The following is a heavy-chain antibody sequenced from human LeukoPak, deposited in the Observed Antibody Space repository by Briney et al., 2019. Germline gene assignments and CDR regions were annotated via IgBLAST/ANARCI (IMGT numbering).Heavy chain of an antibody. CDR3: ARVETSDYGDYTHWGAFDI. CDR2: ISSTDSTT. CDR1: GFSFSSYE. V-gene: IGHV3-48*03. Sequence: PGGSLRLSCAASGFSFSSYEMNWVRQAPGKGLEWVSYISSTDSTTHYADSVKGRFTISRDNAKNSLYLQMNSLRAEDTALYYCARVETSDYGDYTHWGAFDIWGQGTMVTVSS. J-gene: IGHJ3*02. D-gene: IGHD4-17*01.